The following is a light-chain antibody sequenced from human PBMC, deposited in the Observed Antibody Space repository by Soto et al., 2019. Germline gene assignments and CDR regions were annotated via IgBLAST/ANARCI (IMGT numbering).Light chain of an antibody. CDR2: DVS. CDR3: CSYAGSYIYV. CDR1: SSDVGGHNH. V-gene: IGLV2-11*01. J-gene: IGLJ1*01. Sequence: QSVLTQPRSVSGSPGQSVAISCTGTSSDVGGHNHVSWYQHHPGKGPKLILYDVSKRPSGVPDRFSGSKSGNTASLTISGLQPEDEADYYCCSYAGSYIYVFGTGSKVTVL.